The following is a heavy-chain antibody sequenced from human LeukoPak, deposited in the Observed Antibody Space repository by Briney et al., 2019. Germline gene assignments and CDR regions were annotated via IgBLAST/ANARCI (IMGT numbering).Heavy chain of an antibody. J-gene: IGHJ6*02. CDR3: ARVSGNIQIWPQPFGDGMDV. Sequence: PGGSLRLSCAASGFTFSSYAMSWVRQAPGKGLECVSAISGSGRSTYYADSVKGRFTISREDSKNTLYLQMNILRAEDTAIYYCARVSGNIQIWPQPFGDGMDVWGQGTTVTVSS. CDR2: ISGSGRST. V-gene: IGHV3-23*01. D-gene: IGHD3-10*01. CDR1: GFTFSSYA.